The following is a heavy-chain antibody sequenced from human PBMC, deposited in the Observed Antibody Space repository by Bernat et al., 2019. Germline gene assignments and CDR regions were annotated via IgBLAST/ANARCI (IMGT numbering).Heavy chain of an antibody. CDR2: ISSSSSYI. CDR1: GFTFSSYS. Sequence: EVQLVESGGGLVKPGGSLRLSCAASGFTFSSYSMNWVRQAPGKGLEWVSSISSSSSYIYYADSVKGRFTISRDNAKNSLYLQMNNLRAEDTAVYYCARDVSSMVQGVISKMYYYYYMDVWGKGTTVTVSS. V-gene: IGHV3-21*01. CDR3: ARDVSSMVQGVISKMYYYYYMDV. J-gene: IGHJ6*03. D-gene: IGHD3-10*01.